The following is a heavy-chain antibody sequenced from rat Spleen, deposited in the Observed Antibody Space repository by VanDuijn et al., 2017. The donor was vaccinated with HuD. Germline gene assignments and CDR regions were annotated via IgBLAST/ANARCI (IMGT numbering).Heavy chain of an antibody. CDR1: GFTFSNHG. CDR2: IHTDGGRT. CDR3: AVAGYGY. J-gene: IGHJ2*01. D-gene: IGHD1-3*01. Sequence: EVQLVESGGGLVQPGRSMKLSCAASGFTFSNHGMHWIRQAPAKGLEWVASIHTDGGRTYYPDSVKGRFTISRDNAENTVYLQMNSLRSEDTATYYCAVAGYGYWGQGVMVTVSS. V-gene: IGHV5S13*01.